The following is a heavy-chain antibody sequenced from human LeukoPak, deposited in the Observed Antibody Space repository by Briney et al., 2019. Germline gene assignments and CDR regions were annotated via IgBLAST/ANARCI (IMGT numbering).Heavy chain of an antibody. Sequence: SQTLSLTCTVSGGSISSGDYYWSWIRQPPGKGLEWIGYIYYSGSTYYNPSLKSRVTISVDTSKNQFSLKLSSVTAADTAVYYCARSGTYYYGSGSRYWGQGTLVTVSS. CDR3: ARSGTYYYGSGSRY. J-gene: IGHJ4*02. CDR2: IYYSGST. D-gene: IGHD3-10*01. V-gene: IGHV4-30-4*01. CDR1: GGSISSGDYY.